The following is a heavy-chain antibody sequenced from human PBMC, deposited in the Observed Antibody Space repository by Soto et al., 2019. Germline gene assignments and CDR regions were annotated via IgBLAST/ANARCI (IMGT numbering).Heavy chain of an antibody. Sequence: QVQLVQSGAEVKETGSSVKVSCKSSGYIFKNYAVTWLRQAPGQGLEWMGGIIPVFGTPDYSQKFRGRVTITADESTSTVYMALRSLTSADTAVYYCARHLYDYVWGSYRHWGQGTLVTVSS. J-gene: IGHJ4*02. CDR1: GYIFKNYA. CDR3: ARHLYDYVWGSYRH. D-gene: IGHD3-16*02. CDR2: IIPVFGTP. V-gene: IGHV1-69*01.